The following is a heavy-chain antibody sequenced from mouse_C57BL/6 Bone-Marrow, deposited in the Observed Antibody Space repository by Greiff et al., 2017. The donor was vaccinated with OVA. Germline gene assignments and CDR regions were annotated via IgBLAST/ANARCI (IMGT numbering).Heavy chain of an antibody. CDR2: IDPNSGGT. J-gene: IGHJ1*03. CDR3: AQYGSSYVRWYFDV. D-gene: IGHD1-1*01. V-gene: IGHV1-72*01. Sequence: QVQLKEPGAELVKPGASVTLSCKASGYTFTSYWMHWVKQRPGRGLEWIGRIDPNSGGTKYNEKFKSKATLTVDKPSSTAYMQLSSLTSEDSAVYYCAQYGSSYVRWYFDVWGTGTTVTVSS. CDR1: GYTFTSYW.